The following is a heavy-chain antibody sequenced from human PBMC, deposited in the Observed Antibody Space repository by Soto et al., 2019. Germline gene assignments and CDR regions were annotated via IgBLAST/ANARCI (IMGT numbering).Heavy chain of an antibody. CDR2: MSHSGGT. Sequence: QVQLQQWGAGLLKPSETLSLTCAVYGGSVSSSNNYYWSWIRQPPGKGLEWIGEMSHSGGTHFNPPLKSRVTISVDTSKNQFSLKMSSVTAADTALYYCARVGRGTATTVVDAFDIWGPGTMVTVSS. CDR1: GGSVSSSNNYY. J-gene: IGHJ3*02. CDR3: ARVGRGTATTVVDAFDI. D-gene: IGHD1-1*01. V-gene: IGHV4-34*01.